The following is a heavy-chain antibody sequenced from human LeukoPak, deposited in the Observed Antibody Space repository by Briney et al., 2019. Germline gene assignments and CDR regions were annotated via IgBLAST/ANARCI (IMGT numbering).Heavy chain of an antibody. V-gene: IGHV3-43*01. D-gene: IGHD3-3*01. CDR1: GFTFDDYT. CDR2: ISWDGGST. J-gene: IGHJ6*03. CDR3: AKGVDLRHYYYYMDV. Sequence: GGSLRLSCAASGFTFDDYTMHWVRQAPGKGLEWVSLISWDGGSTYYADSVKGRFTISRDNSKNSLYLQMNSLRTEDTALYYCAKGVDLRHYYYYMDVWGKGTTVTVSS.